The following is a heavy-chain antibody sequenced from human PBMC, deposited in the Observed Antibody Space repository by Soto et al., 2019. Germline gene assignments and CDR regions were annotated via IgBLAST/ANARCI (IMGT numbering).Heavy chain of an antibody. CDR2: ISSSGGST. CDR1: GFTFSSYA. CDR3: ASAYSSGWYVG. Sequence: LRLSCAASGFTFSSYAMSWVRQAPGKGLEWVSDISSSGGSTYYADSVKGRFTISRDNAKNTLYLQMNSPRAEDTAVYYCASAYSSGWYVGWGQGTLVTVSS. J-gene: IGHJ4*02. D-gene: IGHD6-19*01. V-gene: IGHV3-23*01.